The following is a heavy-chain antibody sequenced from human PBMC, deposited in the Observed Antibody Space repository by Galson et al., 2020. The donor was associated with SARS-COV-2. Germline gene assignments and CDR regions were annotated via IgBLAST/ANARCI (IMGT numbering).Heavy chain of an antibody. D-gene: IGHD2-2*01. CDR3: TRSRYCTSPTCPSKTSSSGLDFDL. V-gene: IGHV4-59*01. J-gene: IGHJ4*02. CDR1: GGSISGYY. Sequence: SETLPLTCTVSGGSISGYYWNWIRQPPGKGLEWIGYIYNSGSINYNPSLKSRVTISVDTSKNQFSLKLSSVTAADTAVYYCTRSRYCTSPTCPSKTSSSGLDFDLWGQGTRVTVSS. CDR2: IYNSGSI.